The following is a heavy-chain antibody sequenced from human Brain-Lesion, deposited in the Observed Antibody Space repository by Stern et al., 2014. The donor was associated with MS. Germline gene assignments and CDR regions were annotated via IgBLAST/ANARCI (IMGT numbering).Heavy chain of an antibody. CDR2: VNNDGRRT. CDR3: ARGERWFDS. Sequence: EVHLVESGGGLVQPGGSLRLSCAASGFTFSNYWMHWVRQAPGKGLVWVSRVNNDGRRTSYADSVKGRLTMSRDNAKNTLYLQMNSLRVEDTAIYYCARGERWFDSWGQGTLVTVSS. D-gene: IGHD3-10*01. CDR1: GFTFSNYW. J-gene: IGHJ5*01. V-gene: IGHV3-74*02.